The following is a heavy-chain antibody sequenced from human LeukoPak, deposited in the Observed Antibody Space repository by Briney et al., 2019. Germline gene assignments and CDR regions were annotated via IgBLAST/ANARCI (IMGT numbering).Heavy chain of an antibody. CDR2: ICAYRGNT. Sequence: AAVNVSLKCSGYTFTKYGISWVRQAPRQGQEWMGWICAYRGNTNYAHNLQGRATMTTDTSTRTHYMELRILRSHSTAVYYCVRYARGGRWYLDNWGQGTLVTVSS. D-gene: IGHD4-23*01. CDR3: VRYARGGRWYLDN. V-gene: IGHV1-18*01. CDR1: GYTFTKYG. J-gene: IGHJ4*02.